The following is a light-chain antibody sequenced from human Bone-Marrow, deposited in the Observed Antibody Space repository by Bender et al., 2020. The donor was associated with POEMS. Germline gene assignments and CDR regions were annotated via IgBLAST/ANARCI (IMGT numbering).Light chain of an antibody. J-gene: IGLJ3*02. CDR1: GLSKQF. CDR2: KDT. CDR3: QTADSTGAWV. Sequence: SYEVTQPPSVSVSPGQTARITCSGDGLSKQFSFWYQQRPGLAPVLIIFKDTERPSGIPERFSGSDSGTTVTLTITGVRAEDEADDYRQTADSTGAWVFGGGTKLTVL. V-gene: IGLV3-25*03.